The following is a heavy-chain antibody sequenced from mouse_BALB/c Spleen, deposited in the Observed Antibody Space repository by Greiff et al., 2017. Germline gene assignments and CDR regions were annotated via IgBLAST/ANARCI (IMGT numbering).Heavy chain of an antibody. Sequence: QVQLQQSGAELARPGASVKMSCKASGYTFTSYTMHWVKQRPGQGLEWIGGINPSNGGTNFNEKFKSKATLTVDKSSSTAYMQLSSLTSEDSAVYYCTRSTSYDYAMDYWGQGTSVTVSS. CDR3: TRSTSYDYAMDY. V-gene: IGHV1-4*01. D-gene: IGHD2-3*01. J-gene: IGHJ4*01. CDR1: GYTFTSYT. CDR2: INPSNGGT.